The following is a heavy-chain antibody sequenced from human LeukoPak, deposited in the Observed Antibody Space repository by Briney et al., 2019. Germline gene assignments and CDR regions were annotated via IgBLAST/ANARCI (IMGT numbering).Heavy chain of an antibody. D-gene: IGHD3-22*01. CDR2: INHSGST. CDR1: GGSFSGYY. V-gene: IGHV4-34*01. J-gene: IGHJ3*02. Sequence: PSETLSLTCAVYGGSFSGYYWSWIRQPPGKGLEWIGEINHSGSTNYNPSLKSRVTISVDTSKNQFSLKLSSVTAADTAVYYCAGVRGNYYYDSSGYPRVHAFDIWGQGTMVTVSS. CDR3: AGVRGNYYYDSSGYPRVHAFDI.